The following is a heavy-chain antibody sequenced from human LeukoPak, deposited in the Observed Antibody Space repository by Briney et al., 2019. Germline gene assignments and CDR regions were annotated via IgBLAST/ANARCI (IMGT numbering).Heavy chain of an antibody. J-gene: IGHJ4*02. Sequence: ASVKVSCKSSGYTFTGYYMHWVRQAPGQGLEWMGWINPNSGVTNYAQKFQGRVTMTRDTSISTAYMELSRLRSDDTAVYYCARTYYDSSGYVPSDYWGQGTLVTVSS. D-gene: IGHD3-22*01. CDR2: INPNSGVT. CDR1: GYTFTGYY. V-gene: IGHV1-2*02. CDR3: ARTYYDSSGYVPSDY.